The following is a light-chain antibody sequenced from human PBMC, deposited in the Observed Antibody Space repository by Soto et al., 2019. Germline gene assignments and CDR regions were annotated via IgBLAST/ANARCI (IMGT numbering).Light chain of an antibody. CDR3: QQYNNYWT. Sequence: DIQMTQSPSTLSASVGHRVTITCKGSQSISSWLAWYQQKPGKAPKLPIYDASSLESGVPSRFSGSGSATEFTLTISSMQPDDFATYYCQQYNNYWTVGQGTKVDFK. V-gene: IGKV1-5*01. CDR2: DAS. J-gene: IGKJ1*01. CDR1: QSISSW.